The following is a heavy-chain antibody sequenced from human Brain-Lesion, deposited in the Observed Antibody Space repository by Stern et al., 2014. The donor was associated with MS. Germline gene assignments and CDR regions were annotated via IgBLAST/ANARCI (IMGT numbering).Heavy chain of an antibody. J-gene: IGHJ4*02. CDR1: GFSFGDYA. D-gene: IGHD4-17*01. CDR2: IRSKVYGGAA. CDR3: TRDRLDYGYSYFDY. V-gene: IGHV3-49*03. Sequence: EVQLLESGGGLIEPGRSLRLSCTASGFSFGDYAINWIRQAQGKGLEWVGFIRSKVYGGAAEYAASVKGRFTISRDDSKSIAYLQVNGLKTEDTAVYYCTRDRLDYGYSYFDYWGQGTLVTVSS.